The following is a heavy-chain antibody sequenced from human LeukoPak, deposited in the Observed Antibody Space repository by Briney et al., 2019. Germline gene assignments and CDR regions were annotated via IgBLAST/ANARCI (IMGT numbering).Heavy chain of an antibody. J-gene: IGHJ4*02. CDR3: ARASPYYYGSGSIDY. V-gene: IGHV4-39*07. Sequence: RPSETLSLTCTVSGDSISTSNSYWGWIRQPPGKGLEWIGSIYYSGNTYYNASLKSRVTISVDTSKNQFSLKLSSVTAADTAVYYCARASPYYYGSGSIDYWGQGTLVTVSS. CDR2: IYYSGNT. CDR1: GDSISTSNSY. D-gene: IGHD3-10*01.